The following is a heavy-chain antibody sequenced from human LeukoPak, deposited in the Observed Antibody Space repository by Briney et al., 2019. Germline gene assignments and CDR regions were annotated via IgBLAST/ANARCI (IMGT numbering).Heavy chain of an antibody. J-gene: IGHJ4*02. CDR1: GFTFGDYA. D-gene: IGHD3-16*01. CDR2: IRGNFYGGTT. Sequence: GGSLRLSCTASGFTFGDYAMSWVRQAPGKGLEWVGFIRGNFYGGTTDYAASVRGRFTISRDGSKSIAYLQMNSLKTEDTAVYYCTRGGGGDPVDYWGQGALVTVSS. V-gene: IGHV3-49*04. CDR3: TRGGGGDPVDY.